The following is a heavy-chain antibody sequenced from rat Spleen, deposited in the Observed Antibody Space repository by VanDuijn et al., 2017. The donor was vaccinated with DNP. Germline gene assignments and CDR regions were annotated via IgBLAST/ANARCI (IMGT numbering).Heavy chain of an antibody. CDR3: ARGGDGYDY. CDR1: GFTFSNYG. D-gene: IGHD1-12*03. J-gene: IGHJ2*01. Sequence: EVRLVESGGGLVQPGRSLKLSCVVSGFTFSNYGMAWVRQAPTKGLEWVATISTSGGSTYYRDSVKGRFSLSRDNAKSTLYLQVNSLRSEDTATYYCARGGDGYDYWGQGVMVTVSS. V-gene: IGHV5S13*01. CDR2: ISTSGGST.